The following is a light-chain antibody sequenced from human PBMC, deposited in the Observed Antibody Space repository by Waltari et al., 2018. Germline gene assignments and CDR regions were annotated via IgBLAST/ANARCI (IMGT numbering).Light chain of an antibody. V-gene: IGKV4-1*01. CDR1: QSLLYSSNNKNY. CDR3: QQYDSLPYT. J-gene: IGKJ2*01. Sequence: DIVMTQSPDSLAVSLGERATINCRSSQSLLYSSNNKNYLAWYQQKPGQPPKLLIYWASTRKSGVPDRFSGSGSGTDFTLTISSLQAEDVAVYYCQQYDSLPYTFGQGTKLEIK. CDR2: WAS.